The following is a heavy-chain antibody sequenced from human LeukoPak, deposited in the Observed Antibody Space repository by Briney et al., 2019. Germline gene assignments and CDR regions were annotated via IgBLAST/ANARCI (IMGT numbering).Heavy chain of an antibody. J-gene: IGHJ5*02. D-gene: IGHD3-16*01. Sequence: PSETLSLTCAVYGGSFSGYYWSWIRQPPGKGLEWIGEINHSGSTNYNPSLKSRVTISVDTSKNQFSLKLSSVTAADTAVYYCARVVNWGPYPLHWFDPWGQGTLVTVSS. CDR1: GGSFSGYY. CDR2: INHSGST. V-gene: IGHV4-34*01. CDR3: ARVVNWGPYPLHWFDP.